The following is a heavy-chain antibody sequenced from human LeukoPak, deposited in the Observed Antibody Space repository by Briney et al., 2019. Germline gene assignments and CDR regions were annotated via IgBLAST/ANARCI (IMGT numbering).Heavy chain of an antibody. CDR1: GGSISSYY. CDR2: IYYSGST. Sequence: PSETLSLTCTVSGGSISSYYWGWIRQPPGKGLEWIGSIYYSGSTYYNPSLKSRVTISVDTSKNQFSLKLSSVTAADTAVYYCARVRYSGSPSRPFDYWGQGTLVTVSS. V-gene: IGHV4-39*07. J-gene: IGHJ4*02. D-gene: IGHD1-26*01. CDR3: ARVRYSGSPSRPFDY.